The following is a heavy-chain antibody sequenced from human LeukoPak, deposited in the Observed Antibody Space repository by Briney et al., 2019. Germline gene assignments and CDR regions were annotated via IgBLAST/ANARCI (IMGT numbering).Heavy chain of an antibody. CDR3: ARGSNIASYSSGWFDY. D-gene: IGHD6-19*01. V-gene: IGHV1-2*02. J-gene: IGHJ4*02. CDR2: INPNSGGT. Sequence: GASVKVSCKASGYTFTGYYMHWVRQAPGQGLEWMGWINPNSGGTNYAQKFQGRVTMTRDTSISTACMELSRLRSDDTAVYYCARGSNIASYSSGWFDYWGQGTLVTVSS. CDR1: GYTFTGYY.